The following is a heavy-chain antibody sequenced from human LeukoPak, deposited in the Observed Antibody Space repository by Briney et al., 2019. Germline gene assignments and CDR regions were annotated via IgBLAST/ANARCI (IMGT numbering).Heavy chain of an antibody. D-gene: IGHD1-7*01. V-gene: IGHV1-18*01. J-gene: IGHJ6*03. CDR3: ARGLRGVNWNSRRYYYYMDV. CDR2: ISAYNGNT. CDR1: GYTFTSYG. Sequence: ASVKVSCKASGYTFTSYGISWVRQAPGQGLEWMGWISAYNGNTNYAQKLQGRVTMTTDTSTSTAYMELRSLRSDDTAVYYCARGLRGVNWNSRRYYYYMDVWGKGTTVTVSS.